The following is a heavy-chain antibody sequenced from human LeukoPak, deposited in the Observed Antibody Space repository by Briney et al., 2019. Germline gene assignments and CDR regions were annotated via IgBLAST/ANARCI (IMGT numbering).Heavy chain of an antibody. CDR2: VSQWNT. CDR3: ARQGSDNYFDS. J-gene: IGHJ4*02. Sequence: SETLSLTCTVSGGSITSYYWSWIRQPAGKGLEWIGRVSQWNTNYNPSLMGRVSMSVQPSKNQFSLKLNSATAADTAVYYCARQGSDNYFDSWGLGILVTVSS. D-gene: IGHD2-21*01. CDR1: GGSITSYY. V-gene: IGHV4-4*07.